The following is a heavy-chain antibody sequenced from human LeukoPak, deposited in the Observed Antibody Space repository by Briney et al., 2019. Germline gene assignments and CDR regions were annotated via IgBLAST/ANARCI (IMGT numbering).Heavy chain of an antibody. V-gene: IGHV3-23*01. CDR2: ITGSGDST. CDR3: AKTIVGATAADY. Sequence: GGSLRLSCAASGFTLSRYAMSWVRQAPEKGLEWVSLITGSGDSTYYADSVKGRFTVSGDTQRNTLFLQMNSLSAEDTALYYCAKTIVGATAADYWGQGTLVTVSS. J-gene: IGHJ4*02. D-gene: IGHD1-26*01. CDR1: GFTLSRYA.